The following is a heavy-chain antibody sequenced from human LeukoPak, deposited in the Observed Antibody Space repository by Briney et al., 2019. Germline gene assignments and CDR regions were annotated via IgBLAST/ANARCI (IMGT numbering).Heavy chain of an antibody. CDR3: ARRRYYDSSGYYDY. CDR2: IYYSGST. V-gene: IGHV4-39*01. Sequence: SETLSLTCIVSGGSISSSSYYWGWIRQPPGKGLEWIGNIYYSGSTYYNPSLKSRVTISVDTSKNQFSLKLSSVTAADTAVYYCARRRYYDSSGYYDYWGQGTLVTVSS. J-gene: IGHJ4*02. D-gene: IGHD3-22*01. CDR1: GGSISSSSYY.